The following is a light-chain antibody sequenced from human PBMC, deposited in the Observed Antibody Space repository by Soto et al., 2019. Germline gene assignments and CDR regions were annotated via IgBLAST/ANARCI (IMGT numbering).Light chain of an antibody. CDR2: GAS. Sequence: EIVMTQSPATLSVSAGETATLFCRASQSVIGNVAWYQQKPVQAPRLLIYGASTRATGVPARFSGSGSGTEFALTISSLQPEDFAVYFCQQYNNWPPRTFGQGTKVDIK. CDR3: QQYNNWPPRT. CDR1: QSVIGN. J-gene: IGKJ1*01. V-gene: IGKV3-15*01.